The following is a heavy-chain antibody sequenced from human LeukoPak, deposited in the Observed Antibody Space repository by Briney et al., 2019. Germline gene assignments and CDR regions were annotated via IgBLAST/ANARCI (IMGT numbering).Heavy chain of an antibody. J-gene: IGHJ4*02. Sequence: PSETLSLTCTVSGGSISSSSYYWGWIRQPPGKGLEWIGSIYYSGSTYYNPSLKSRVTISVDTSKNQFSLKLSSVTAADTAVYYCARLGSGYSYGPDWGQGTLVTVSS. CDR1: GGSISSSSYY. CDR3: ARLGSGYSYGPD. CDR2: IYYSGST. V-gene: IGHV4-39*01. D-gene: IGHD5-18*01.